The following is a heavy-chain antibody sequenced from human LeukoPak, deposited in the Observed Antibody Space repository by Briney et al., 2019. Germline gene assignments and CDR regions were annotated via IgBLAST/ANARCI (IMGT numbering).Heavy chain of an antibody. CDR2: IKQDGSDI. V-gene: IGHV3-7*02. D-gene: IGHD6-19*01. CDR1: GFTFSSYW. CDR3: ATYSGGTGGFDP. Sequence: GGSLRLPCVASGFTFSSYWMSWVRQAPGKGLEWVANIKQDGSDIYYVDSVKGRFTISRDNAKNSLYLQMNSLRAEDTAVYFCATYSGGTGGFDPWDQGTLVTVSS. J-gene: IGHJ5*02.